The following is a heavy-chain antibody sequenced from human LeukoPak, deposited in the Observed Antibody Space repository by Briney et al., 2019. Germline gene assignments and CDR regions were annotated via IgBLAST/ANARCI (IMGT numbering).Heavy chain of an antibody. CDR1: GFTFSNYI. Sequence: GGSLRLSCAASGFTFSNYIMNWVRQAPGKGLEWVSSISSSYYINYADSVKGRFTISRDNAKNSLFLQMNSPRAEDTAVYYCARGAFGTTNDAFDIWGQGTMVTVSS. CDR3: ARGAFGTTNDAFDI. V-gene: IGHV3-21*01. D-gene: IGHD4-17*01. CDR2: ISSSYYI. J-gene: IGHJ3*02.